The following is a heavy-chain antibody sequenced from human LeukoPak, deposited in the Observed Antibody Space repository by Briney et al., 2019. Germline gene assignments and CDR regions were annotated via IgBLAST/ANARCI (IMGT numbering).Heavy chain of an antibody. CDR1: GFTFSSYG. D-gene: IGHD3-3*01. V-gene: IGHV3-30*03. CDR2: ISYDGSNK. J-gene: IGHJ4*02. Sequence: GGSLRLSCAASGFTFSSYGMHWVRQAPGKGLEWVAVISYDGSNKYYADSVKGRFTISRDNSKNTLYLQMNSLRAEDTAVYYCARPADVLRFLEWLPIDYWGQGTLVTVSS. CDR3: ARPADVLRFLEWLPIDY.